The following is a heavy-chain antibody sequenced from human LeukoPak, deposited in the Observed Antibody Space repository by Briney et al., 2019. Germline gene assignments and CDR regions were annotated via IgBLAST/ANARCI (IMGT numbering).Heavy chain of an antibody. J-gene: IGHJ4*02. CDR1: GFTFSNYA. D-gene: IGHD5-24*01. V-gene: IGHV3-30-3*01. CDR2: VPHDGIQT. Sequence: TGGSLGLSCAASGFTFSNYAMHWVRQGLVKGLESMAVVPHDGIQTYYADSVKGRFTISRDNSKSTLFLQMNSLRAEDTAVYYCARDGGGGYNQIDFWGQGTLVTVSS. CDR3: ARDGGGGYNQIDF.